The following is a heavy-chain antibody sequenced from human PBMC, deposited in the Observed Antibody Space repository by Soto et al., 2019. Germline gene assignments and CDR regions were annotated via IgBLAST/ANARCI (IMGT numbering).Heavy chain of an antibody. V-gene: IGHV4-34*01. J-gene: IGHJ6*02. CDR2: INHSGST. Sequence: SESLSLTCAVYGGSFSGYYWRWIRQPPGKGLEWIGEINHSGSTNYNPSLKSRVTISVDTSKNQFSLKLSSVTAADTAVYYCARGVRSYYDFWSGYKQQYYYYYGMDVWGQGTTVTVSS. CDR1: GGSFSGYY. CDR3: ARGVRSYYDFWSGYKQQYYYYYGMDV. D-gene: IGHD3-3*01.